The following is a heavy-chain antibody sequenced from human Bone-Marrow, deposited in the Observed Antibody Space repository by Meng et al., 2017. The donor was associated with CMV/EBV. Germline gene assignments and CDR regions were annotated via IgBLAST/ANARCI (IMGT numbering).Heavy chain of an antibody. J-gene: IGHJ6*02. CDR2: IKQDGSEK. Sequence: GESLKISCAASGFTFSSYWMSWVRQAPGKGLEWVANIKQDGSEKYYVDSVKGRFTISRDNAKNSLYLQMNSLRAEDTAVYYCARHRVVPAAMGPKHYYYGMDVWGQGITVTASS. CDR3: ARHRVVPAAMGPKHYYYGMDV. CDR1: GFTFSSYW. D-gene: IGHD2-2*01. V-gene: IGHV3-7*01.